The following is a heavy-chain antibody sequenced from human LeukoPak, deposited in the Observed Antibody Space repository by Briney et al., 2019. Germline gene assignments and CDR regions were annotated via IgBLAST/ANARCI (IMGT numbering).Heavy chain of an antibody. CDR1: GGSMSSHY. CDR3: ARASHSAYCGSAGCSTSYYFDF. D-gene: IGHD2-21*01. V-gene: IGHV4-59*11. Sequence: SETLSLTCTVSGGSMSSHYWNWIRQPPGKGLEWVAYVYHTGGTNYSPSLKSRVSISAETSKRQFSLKLNSVAAADTAVYYCARASHSAYCGSAGCSTSYYFDFWGQGALVTVSS. J-gene: IGHJ4*02. CDR2: VYHTGGT.